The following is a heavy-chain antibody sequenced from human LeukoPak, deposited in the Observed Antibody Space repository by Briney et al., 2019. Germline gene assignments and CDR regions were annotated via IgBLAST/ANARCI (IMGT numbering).Heavy chain of an antibody. Sequence: GGSLRLSCAASGFTLSSYSMNWVRQAPGKGLEWVSSISSSSSYIYYADSVKGRFTISRDNAKNSLYLQMNSLRAEDTAVYYCARRFGPMIVASFDYWGQGTLVTVSS. CDR2: ISSSSSYI. CDR3: ARRFGPMIVASFDY. J-gene: IGHJ4*02. D-gene: IGHD3-22*01. V-gene: IGHV3-21*01. CDR1: GFTLSSYS.